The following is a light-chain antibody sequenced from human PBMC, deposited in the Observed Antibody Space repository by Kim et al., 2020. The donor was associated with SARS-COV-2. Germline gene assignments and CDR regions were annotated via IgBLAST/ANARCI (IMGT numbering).Light chain of an antibody. CDR1: QHIDTH. J-gene: IGKJ1*01. V-gene: IGKV1-39*01. Sequence: DIQMTQSPSSVSASVGDRVTISCRASQHIDTHLNWYQHKPGKAPKLLIYTSSSLQRGVPSRFSGSGSGTDFTLTISSLQPEDFATYYCQQSSSSPTFGQRTKVDIK. CDR2: TSS. CDR3: QQSSSSPT.